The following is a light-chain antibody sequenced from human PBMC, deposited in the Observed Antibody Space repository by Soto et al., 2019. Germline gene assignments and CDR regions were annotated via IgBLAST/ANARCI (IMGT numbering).Light chain of an antibody. CDR3: SSYTIASTWV. CDR1: SSDVGTYKF. J-gene: IGLJ3*02. CDR2: EVS. Sequence: QSALTQPASVSGSPGQSITISCTGSSSDVGTYKFVSWYQQYPGKAPKLMIYEVSNQPSGVFNRFSGSKSGNTASLTISGLHTEDEADYYCSSYTIASTWVFGGGTKLTVL. V-gene: IGLV2-14*01.